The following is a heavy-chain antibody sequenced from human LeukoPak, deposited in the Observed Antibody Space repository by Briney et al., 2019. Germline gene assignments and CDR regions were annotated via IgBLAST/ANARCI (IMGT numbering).Heavy chain of an antibody. CDR3: AKCSAGYYNDAFDI. J-gene: IGHJ3*02. CDR2: ISGGGAKR. D-gene: IGHD3-10*02. V-gene: IGHV3-23*01. CDR1: GFTFDNYA. Sequence: GGSLRLSCAASGFTFDNYAMNWVRQAPGKGLEWVSYISGGGAKRHYSDSVKGRFTISRDNPKNPLYLQINNLRAEDTAMYYCAKCSAGYYNDAFDIWGRGTMVTVSS.